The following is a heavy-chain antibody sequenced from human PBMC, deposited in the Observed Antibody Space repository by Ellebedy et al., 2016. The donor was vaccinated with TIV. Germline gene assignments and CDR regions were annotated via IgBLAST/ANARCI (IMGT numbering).Heavy chain of an antibody. J-gene: IGHJ6*02. V-gene: IGHV3-53*01. CDR2: IYSGGST. CDR3: ARETGTYGPNYYYGMDV. D-gene: IGHD1-7*01. CDR1: GFTFSSYS. Sequence: GESLKISCAASGFTFSSYSMNWVRQAPGRGLEWVSVIYSGGSTYYADSVKGRFTISRDNSKNTLYLQMNSLRAEDTAVYYCARETGTYGPNYYYGMDVWGQGTTVTVSS.